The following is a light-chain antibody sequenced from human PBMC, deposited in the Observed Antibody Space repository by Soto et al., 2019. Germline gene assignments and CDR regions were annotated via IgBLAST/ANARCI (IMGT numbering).Light chain of an antibody. CDR2: GVS. CDR3: GQFVSSPPRT. Sequence: EIVLTQSPGTLSLSPGERATLSCRASQSVSSRFLSWYQQKPGLAPRLLIYGVSNRATGIPDRFSGSGSGTDFILTISRLEPEDFALYYCGQFVSSPPRTFGQGTKVDIK. CDR1: QSVSSRF. J-gene: IGKJ1*01. V-gene: IGKV3-20*01.